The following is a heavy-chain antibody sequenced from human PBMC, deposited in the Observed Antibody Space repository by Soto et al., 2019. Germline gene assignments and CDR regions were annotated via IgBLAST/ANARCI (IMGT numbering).Heavy chain of an antibody. CDR1: GFTFSSYA. J-gene: IGHJ3*02. D-gene: IGHD4-17*01. CDR3: AKDQSTVTFHRSDAFDI. Sequence: GGSLRLSCAASGFTFSSYAMSWVRQAPGKGLEWVSAISGSGGSTYYADSVKGRFTISRDNSKNTLYLQMNSLRAEDTAVYYCAKDQSTVTFHRSDAFDIWGQGTMVTVSS. V-gene: IGHV3-23*01. CDR2: ISGSGGST.